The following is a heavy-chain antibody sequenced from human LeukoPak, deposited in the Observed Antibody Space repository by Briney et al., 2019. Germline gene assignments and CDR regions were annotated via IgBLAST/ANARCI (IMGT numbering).Heavy chain of an antibody. D-gene: IGHD6-19*01. CDR1: GFTFSSYS. Sequence: PGGSLRLSRAASGFTFSSYSMNWVRQAPGKGLEWVSYISSSSSTIYYADSVKGRFTISRDNAKNSLYLQMNSLRAEDTAVYYCARGGQWLIVNWFDPWGQGTLVTVSS. CDR3: ARGGQWLIVNWFDP. V-gene: IGHV3-48*01. CDR2: ISSSSSTI. J-gene: IGHJ5*02.